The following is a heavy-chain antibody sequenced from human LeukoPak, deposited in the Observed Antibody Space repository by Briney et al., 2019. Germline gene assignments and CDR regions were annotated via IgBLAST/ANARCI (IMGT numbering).Heavy chain of an antibody. CDR1: GFTFSSYA. CDR2: ISGSGGST. J-gene: IGHJ4*02. V-gene: IGHV3-23*01. CDR3: AKAGCSSTSCYDFDY. D-gene: IGHD2-2*01. Sequence: PGGSLRLSCAASGFTFSSYAMRWVRQAPGKGLEWVSAISGSGGSTYYADSVKGRFTISRDNSKNTLYLQMNSLRAEDTAVYYCAKAGCSSTSCYDFDYWGQGTLVTVSS.